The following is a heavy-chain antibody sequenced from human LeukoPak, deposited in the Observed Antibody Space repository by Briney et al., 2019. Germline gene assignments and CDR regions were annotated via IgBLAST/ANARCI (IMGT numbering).Heavy chain of an antibody. CDR2: MKPDGSEK. J-gene: IGHJ4*02. V-gene: IGHV3-7*01. CDR1: GLTFSTYW. D-gene: IGHD2/OR15-2a*01. CDR3: ATIEAVRFHY. Sequence: TGGSLRLSCAASGLTFSTYWMSWVRQAPGKGLEWVANMKPDGSEKYYVDSVKGRFTISRDNAKNSVYLQMNSLRVEDTAVYYCATIEAVRFHYWGQGSLVTVSS.